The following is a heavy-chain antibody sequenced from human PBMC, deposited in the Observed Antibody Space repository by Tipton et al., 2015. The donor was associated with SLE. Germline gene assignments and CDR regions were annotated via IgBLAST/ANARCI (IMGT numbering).Heavy chain of an antibody. CDR1: GDSISSSNYY. J-gene: IGHJ3*02. Sequence: TLSLTCTVSGDSISSSNYYWGWIRQPPGKGLEWIGNIYYSGSTYYNPSLKSRVTISVEKSKNQFSLKLSSVTAADTAVYYCARGQWAHSCWNAFDIWGQGTMVTVSS. CDR2: IYYSGST. V-gene: IGHV4-39*07. D-gene: IGHD2-2*01. CDR3: ARGQWAHSCWNAFDI.